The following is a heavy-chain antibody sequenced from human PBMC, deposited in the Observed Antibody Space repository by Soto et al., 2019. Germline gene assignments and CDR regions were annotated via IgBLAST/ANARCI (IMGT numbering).Heavy chain of an antibody. J-gene: IGHJ3*02. CDR2: IIPIFGTA. Sequence: SVKVSCKASGGTFSSYAISWVRQAPGQGLEWMGGIIPIFGTANYAQKFQGRVTITADESTSTAYMELSSLRSEDTAVYYCARDRIAAPGAFDIWGQGTMVTVSS. D-gene: IGHD2-21*01. V-gene: IGHV1-69*13. CDR3: ARDRIAAPGAFDI. CDR1: GGTFSSYA.